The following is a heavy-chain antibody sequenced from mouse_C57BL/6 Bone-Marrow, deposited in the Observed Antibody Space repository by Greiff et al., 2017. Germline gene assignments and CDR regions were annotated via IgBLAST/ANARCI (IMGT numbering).Heavy chain of an antibody. CDR2: FHPYNDDT. D-gene: IGHD2-3*01. CDR1: GYTFTTYP. J-gene: IGHJ4*01. CDR3: AREIYDGSMDY. V-gene: IGHV1-47*01. Sequence: VKVVESGAELVKPGASVKMSCKASGYTFTTYPIEWMKQNHGKSLEWIGNFHPYNDDTKYNEKFKGKATLTVEKSSSTVYLELSRLTSDDSAVYYCAREIYDGSMDYWGQGTSVTVSS.